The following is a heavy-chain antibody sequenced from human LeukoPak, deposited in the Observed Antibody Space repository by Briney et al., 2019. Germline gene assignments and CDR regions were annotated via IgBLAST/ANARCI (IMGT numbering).Heavy chain of an antibody. V-gene: IGHV4-61*02. CDR1: GGSISSGSYY. Sequence: PSETLSLTCTVSGGSISSGSYYWSWIRQPAGKGLEWIGRIFTSGSTNYNPSLKSRVTISVDTSKNQFSLRLSSVTAADTAVYYCARGTYNWNDEAPDAFDIWGQGTMVTVSS. CDR3: ARGTYNWNDEAPDAFDI. J-gene: IGHJ3*02. D-gene: IGHD1-1*01. CDR2: IFTSGST.